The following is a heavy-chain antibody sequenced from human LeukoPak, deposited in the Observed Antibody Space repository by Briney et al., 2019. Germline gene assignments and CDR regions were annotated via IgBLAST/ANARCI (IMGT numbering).Heavy chain of an antibody. CDR2: INAGNGNT. CDR1: GYTFTSYA. V-gene: IGHV1-3*01. J-gene: IGHJ6*02. CDR3: ARGSDYYYGMDV. Sequence: ASVKVSCKASGYTFTSYAMHWVRQAPGQRLEWMGWINAGNGNTKYSQKFQGRVTITRDTSASTAYMELSNLRSEDTAVYYCARGSDYYYGMDVWGQGTTVTVSS.